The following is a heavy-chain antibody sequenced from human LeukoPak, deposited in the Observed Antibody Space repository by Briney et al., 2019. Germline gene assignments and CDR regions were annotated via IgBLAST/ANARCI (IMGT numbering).Heavy chain of an antibody. V-gene: IGHV3-21*01. CDR3: ARVEGVNGGFDY. CDR1: GFTFSSYS. J-gene: IGHJ4*02. CDR2: ISSSSSYI. D-gene: IGHD4-23*01. Sequence: GGSLRLSYAASGFTFSSYSMNWVRQAPGKGLEWVSSISSSSSYIYYADSVKGRFTISRDNAKNSLYLQMNSLRAEDTAVYYCARVEGVNGGFDYWGQGTLVTVSS.